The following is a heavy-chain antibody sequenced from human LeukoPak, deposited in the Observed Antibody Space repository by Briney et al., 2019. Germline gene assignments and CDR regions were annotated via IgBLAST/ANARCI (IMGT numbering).Heavy chain of an antibody. CDR2: IWHDGSNE. V-gene: IGHV3-33*01. J-gene: IGHJ3*02. Sequence: NPGRSLRLSCAATGFTFNTYGIHWVRQAPGKGLEWVAVIWHDGSNEYYADSVKGRFTISRDNSKNTLYLQMNSLRAEDTAVYYCASGGSYFDSSGGNDAFDIWGQGTMVTVSS. CDR1: GFTFNTYG. CDR3: ASGGSYFDSSGGNDAFDI. D-gene: IGHD3-22*01.